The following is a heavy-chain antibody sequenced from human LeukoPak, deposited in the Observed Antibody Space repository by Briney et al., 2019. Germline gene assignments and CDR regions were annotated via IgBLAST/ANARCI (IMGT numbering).Heavy chain of an antibody. V-gene: IGHV3-74*01. CDR3: ARVASYYDSSGYSYAFDI. CDR1: GFTFSSYW. CDR2: INSDGSST. Sequence: GGSLRLSCAASGFTFSSYWMHWVRQAPGKGLVWVSRINSDGSSTSYADSVKGRFTISRDNAKNTLYLQMNSLKAEDTAVYYCARVASYYDSSGYSYAFDIWGQGTMVTVSS. J-gene: IGHJ3*02. D-gene: IGHD3-22*01.